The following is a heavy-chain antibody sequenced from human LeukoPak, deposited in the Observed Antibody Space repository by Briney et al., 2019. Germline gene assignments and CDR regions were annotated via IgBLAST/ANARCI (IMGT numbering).Heavy chain of an antibody. CDR1: GGSISSGGYS. Sequence: SQTLSLTCAVSGGSISSGGYSWSWIRQPPGKGLEWIGYIYHSGSTYYNPSLKSRVTISVDRPKNQFSLKLSSVTAADTAVYYCARNSELYYYYGMDVWGQGTTVTVSS. V-gene: IGHV4-30-2*01. D-gene: IGHD1-26*01. CDR2: IYHSGST. CDR3: ARNSELYYYYGMDV. J-gene: IGHJ6*02.